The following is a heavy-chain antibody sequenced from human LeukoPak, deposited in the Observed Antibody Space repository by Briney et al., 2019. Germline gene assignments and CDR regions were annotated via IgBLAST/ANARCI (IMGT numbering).Heavy chain of an antibody. CDR2: INPNSGGT. CDR3: AREAALDYHDSRGYNY. V-gene: IGHV1-2*02. Sequence: ASVKVSCKASGYTFTGYYMHWVRQAPGQGLEWMGWINPNSGGTNYAQKFQGRVTMTRDTSISTAYMELSRLRSDDTAVYYCAREAALDYHDSRGYNYWGQGTLVTVSS. J-gene: IGHJ4*02. CDR1: GYTFTGYY. D-gene: IGHD3-22*01.